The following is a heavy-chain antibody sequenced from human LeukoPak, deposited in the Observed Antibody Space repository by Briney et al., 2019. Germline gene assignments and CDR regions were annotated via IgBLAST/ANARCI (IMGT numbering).Heavy chain of an antibody. CDR3: ARAIDYGDPFYYFDY. J-gene: IGHJ4*02. D-gene: IGHD4-17*01. Sequence: SETLSLTCTVSGASISGSSYYWGWIRQPPGKGLEYIGNIYYSGSAYYNPSLTSRVTISVDTSKNHFSLRLSSVTAADTAVYYCARAIDYGDPFYYFDYWGQGTLVTVSS. CDR2: IYYSGSA. V-gene: IGHV4-39*07. CDR1: GASISGSSYY.